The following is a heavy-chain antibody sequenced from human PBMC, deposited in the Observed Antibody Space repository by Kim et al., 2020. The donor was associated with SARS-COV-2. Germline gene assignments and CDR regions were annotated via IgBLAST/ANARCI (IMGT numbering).Heavy chain of an antibody. CDR3: AIDGRWTNDAFDI. CDR2: MRGGSGVT. V-gene: IGHV3-23*01. D-gene: IGHD1-26*01. J-gene: IGHJ3*02. CDR1: GFTLSAYG. Sequence: GGSLRLSCAASGFTLSAYGMSWVRQPPGEGLEWVSAMRGGSGVTYYPASVTGRFIISRDNSKNTLYLQMNGLRAEDTAVYYCAIDGRWTNDAFDIWGQGTMVTVSS.